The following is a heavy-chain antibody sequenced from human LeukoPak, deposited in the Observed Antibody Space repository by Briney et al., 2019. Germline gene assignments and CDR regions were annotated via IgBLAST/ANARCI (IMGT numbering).Heavy chain of an antibody. V-gene: IGHV1-18*01. CDR2: ISAYNGNT. D-gene: IGHD2-15*01. J-gene: IGHJ6*02. CDR1: GNTFTSYG. CDR3: ARDRMVGYCSGGSCYSGDYYYCGMDV. Sequence: ASVKVSCKASGNTFTSYGISWVRQAPGQGLEWMEWISAYNGNTNYAQKLQGRVTMTTDTSTSTAYMELRSLRSDDTAVYYCARDRMVGYCSGGSCYSGDYYYCGMDVWGQGTTVTVSS.